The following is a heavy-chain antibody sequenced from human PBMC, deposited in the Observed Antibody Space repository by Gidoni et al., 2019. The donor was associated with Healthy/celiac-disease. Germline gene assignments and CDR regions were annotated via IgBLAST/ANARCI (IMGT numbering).Heavy chain of an antibody. Sequence: EVQLVESGGGLVQPGGSLRLSCAAPGFPFSSYDMHWARQATGKGLEWVSAIGTAGDTYYPGSVKGRFTISRENAKNSLYLQMNSLRAGDTAVYYCARVPGSGWYGYFDLWGRGTLVTVSS. V-gene: IGHV3-13*04. CDR3: ARVPGSGWYGYFDL. J-gene: IGHJ2*01. CDR2: IGTAGDT. D-gene: IGHD6-19*01. CDR1: GFPFSSYD.